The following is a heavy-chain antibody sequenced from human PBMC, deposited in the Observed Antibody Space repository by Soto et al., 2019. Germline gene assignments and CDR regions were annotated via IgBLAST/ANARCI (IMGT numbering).Heavy chain of an antibody. J-gene: IGHJ3*01. D-gene: IGHD3-10*01. Sequence: EVQLVESGGGLFQPGGSLRLTCEASGFTFSNYWMHWVRQVPGKGLVWVSRIKGDGSNTNYADFVEGRFTISRDNAKNTVYLQMNSLRAEDTAVYYCARGIPGYYGPDVWGQGTMVTVSS. CDR2: IKGDGSNT. CDR1: GFTFSNYW. V-gene: IGHV3-74*01. CDR3: ARGIPGYYGPDV.